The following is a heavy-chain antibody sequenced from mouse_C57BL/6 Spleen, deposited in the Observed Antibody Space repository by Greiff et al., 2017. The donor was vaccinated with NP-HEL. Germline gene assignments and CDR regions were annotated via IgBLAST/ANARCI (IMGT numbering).Heavy chain of an antibody. V-gene: IGHV1-61*01. Sequence: VQLQQPGAELVRPGSSVKLSCKASGYTFTSYWMDWVKQRPGQGLEWIGNIYPSDSETHYNQKFKDKATLTVDKSSSTAYMQLSSLTSEDSAVHYCARAYGNYYFDVWGTGTTVTVSS. CDR2: IYPSDSET. J-gene: IGHJ1*03. CDR1: GYTFTSYW. D-gene: IGHD2-1*01. CDR3: ARAYGNYYFDV.